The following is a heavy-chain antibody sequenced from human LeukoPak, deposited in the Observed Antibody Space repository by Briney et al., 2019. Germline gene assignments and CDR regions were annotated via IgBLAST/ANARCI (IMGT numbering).Heavy chain of an antibody. CDR2: ISGSGGST. J-gene: IGHJ6*03. Sequence: GGSLRLSCAASGFTFSSYAMSWVRQAPGKGLEWVSAISGSGGSTYYADSVKGRFTISRDNSKNTLYLQMNSLRAEDTAVYYCAKFDGVQLWLPYYYYYMDVWGKGTTVTVSS. CDR1: GFTFSSYA. CDR3: AKFDGVQLWLPYYYYYMDV. V-gene: IGHV3-23*01. D-gene: IGHD5-18*01.